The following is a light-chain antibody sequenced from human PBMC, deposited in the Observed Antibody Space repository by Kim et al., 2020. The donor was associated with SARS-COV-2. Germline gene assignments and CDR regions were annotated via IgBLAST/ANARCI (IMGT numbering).Light chain of an antibody. V-gene: IGKV3-20*01. CDR1: QSVSSSY. J-gene: IGKJ2*01. CDR2: GAS. CDR3: QQYGSSPPT. Sequence: PGERATLSCRASQSVSSSYLAWYQQKPGQAPRLLIYGASSRATGIPDRFSGSGSGTDFTLTISRLEPEDFAVYYCQQYGSSPPTFGQGTKLEI.